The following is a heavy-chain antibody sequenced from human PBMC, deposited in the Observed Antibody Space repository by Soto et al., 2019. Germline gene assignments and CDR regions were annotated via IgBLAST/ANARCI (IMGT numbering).Heavy chain of an antibody. J-gene: IGHJ6*02. CDR1: GFTFSSYS. Sequence: GGSLRLSCAASGFTFSSYSMNWVRQAPGKGLEWVSYISSSSSTIYYADSVKGRFTISRDNAKNSLYLQMNSLRDEDTAVYYCARADLPKNRWDYYDSSGSTGGYYYGMDVWGQGTTVTVSS. D-gene: IGHD3-22*01. CDR3: ARADLPKNRWDYYDSSGSTGGYYYGMDV. CDR2: ISSSSSTI. V-gene: IGHV3-48*02.